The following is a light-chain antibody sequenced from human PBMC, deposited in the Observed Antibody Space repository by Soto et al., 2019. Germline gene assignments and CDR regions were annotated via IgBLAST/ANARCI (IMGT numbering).Light chain of an antibody. J-gene: IGKJ1*01. V-gene: IGKV3-15*01. CDR1: QSVSSN. Sequence: EIVMTQSPATLSVSPGERATLSCRASQSVSSNLAWYQQKPGQAPRLLIYGGSTRATGIAARFSGSGSGTEFTLTISSLQSEDFAVYYCQQYNNWPQTFGQGTKVEIK. CDR2: GGS. CDR3: QQYNNWPQT.